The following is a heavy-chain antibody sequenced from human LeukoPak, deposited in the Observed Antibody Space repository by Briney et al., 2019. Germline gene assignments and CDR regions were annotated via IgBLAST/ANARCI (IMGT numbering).Heavy chain of an antibody. CDR3: ARRTPTSSGYYLGFDP. CDR2: IYYSGST. D-gene: IGHD3-22*01. CDR1: GGSVSRSSYY. Sequence: PSETLSLTCTVSGGSVSRSSYYWSWIRQPPGKGLEWIGYIYYSGSTNYNPSLKSRVTISVDTSKNQFSLKLSSVTAADTAVYYCARRTPTSSGYYLGFDPWGQGTLVTVSS. J-gene: IGHJ5*02. V-gene: IGHV4-61*01.